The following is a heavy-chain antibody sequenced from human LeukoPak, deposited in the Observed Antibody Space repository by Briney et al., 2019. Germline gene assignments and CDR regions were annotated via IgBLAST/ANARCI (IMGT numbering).Heavy chain of an antibody. CDR3: AKNSRVVVVTPNDY. J-gene: IGHJ4*02. D-gene: IGHD2-2*01. Sequence: PGRSLRLSCAASGFTFSSYGMHWVRQAPGKGLEWVAVISYDGSNKYYADSVKGRFTISRDNSKNSLYLQMNSLRAEDTAVYYCAKNSRVVVVTPNDYWGQGTLVTVSS. V-gene: IGHV3-30*18. CDR1: GFTFSSYG. CDR2: ISYDGSNK.